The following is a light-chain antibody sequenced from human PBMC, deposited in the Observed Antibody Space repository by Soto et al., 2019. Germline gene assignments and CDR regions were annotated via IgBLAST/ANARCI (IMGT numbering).Light chain of an antibody. CDR3: QQRSNWPPIT. CDR1: QSVSSY. Sequence: EFVLTQSPATLSVSPVERATLSCRASQSVSSYLAWYQQKPGQAPRLLIYDASNRATGIPARFSGSGSGTDFTLTISSLEPEDFAVYYCQQRSNWPPITFGQGTRLEIK. V-gene: IGKV3-11*01. J-gene: IGKJ5*01. CDR2: DAS.